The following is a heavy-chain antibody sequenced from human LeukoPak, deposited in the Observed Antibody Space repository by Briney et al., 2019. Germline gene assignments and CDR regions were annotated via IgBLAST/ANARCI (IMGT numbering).Heavy chain of an antibody. J-gene: IGHJ4*02. CDR2: ISSSGSTI. CDR3: ARKNYDILTGYYDY. D-gene: IGHD3-9*01. V-gene: IGHV3-48*03. CDR1: GFTFSSYE. Sequence: GGSLRLSCAASGFTFSSYEMNWVRQAPGKGLEWVSYISSSGSTIYYADSVKGRFTISRDNAKHSLYLQMNTLRAQDTAVYYCARKNYDILTGYYDYWGQGTLVTVSS.